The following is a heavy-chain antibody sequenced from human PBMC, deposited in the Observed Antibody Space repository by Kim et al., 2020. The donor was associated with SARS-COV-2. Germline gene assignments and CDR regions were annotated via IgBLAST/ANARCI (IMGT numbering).Heavy chain of an antibody. J-gene: IGHJ5*02. CDR3: AKDEVPSITTWFDP. CDR2: ISWNSGSI. CDR1: GFTFDDYA. Sequence: GGSLRLSCAASGFTFDDYAMHWVRQAPGKGLEWVSGISWNSGSIGYADSVKGRFTISRDNAKNSLYLQMNSLRAEDTALYYCAKDEVPSITTWFDPWGQGTLVTVSS. V-gene: IGHV3-9*01. D-gene: IGHD3-3*01.